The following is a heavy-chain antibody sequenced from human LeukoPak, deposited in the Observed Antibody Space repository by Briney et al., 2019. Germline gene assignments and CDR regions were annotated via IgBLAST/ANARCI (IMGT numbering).Heavy chain of an antibody. J-gene: IGHJ6*02. CDR1: GGSISSGGYY. D-gene: IGHD2-2*02. CDR3: ARDRRYCSSASCYMAYYGMDV. V-gene: IGHV4-31*03. CDR2: IYYSGST. Sequence: PSQTLSLTCTVSGGSISSGGYYWSWIRQHPGKGLEWIGYIYYSGSTYYDPSLKSRVTISVDTSKNQFSLKLSSVTAADTAAYYCARDRRYCSSASCYMAYYGMDVWGQGTTVTVSS.